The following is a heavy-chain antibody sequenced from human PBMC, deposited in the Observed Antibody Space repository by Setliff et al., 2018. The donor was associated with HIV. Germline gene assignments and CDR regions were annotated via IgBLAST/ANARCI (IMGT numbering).Heavy chain of an antibody. CDR2: ISSSSSYI. V-gene: IGHV3-21*01. CDR1: GFTFSSYS. J-gene: IGHJ4*02. D-gene: IGHD2-21*02. Sequence: GGSLRLSCAASGFTFSSYSMNWVRQAPGKGLEWVSSISSSSSYIYYADSVKGRFTISRDNAKNSLYLQMNSLRAEDTAVYYCARDKYCGGDCYFDYWGQGTLVTVSS. CDR3: ARDKYCGGDCYFDY.